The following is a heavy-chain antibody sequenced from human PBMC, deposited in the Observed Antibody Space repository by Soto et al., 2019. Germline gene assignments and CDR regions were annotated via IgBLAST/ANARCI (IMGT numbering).Heavy chain of an antibody. CDR3: AHRNIAAAGTNWFDP. Sequence: QITLKESGPPLVKPTQTLTLTCTFSGFSLSTSGVGVGWIRQPPGKALEWLALIYWDDDKRYSPSLKSRLTITKDTSKNQVVLTMTNMDPVDTATYYCAHRNIAAAGTNWFDPWGQGTLVTVSS. CDR1: GFSLSTSGVG. V-gene: IGHV2-5*02. J-gene: IGHJ5*02. CDR2: IYWDDDK. D-gene: IGHD6-13*01.